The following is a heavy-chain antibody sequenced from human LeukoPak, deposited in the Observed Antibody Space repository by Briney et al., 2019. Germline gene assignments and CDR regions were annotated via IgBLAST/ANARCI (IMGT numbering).Heavy chain of an antibody. J-gene: IGHJ4*02. V-gene: IGHV3-23*01. CDR1: GFTFSSYA. Sequence: PGGSLRLSCAASGFTFSSYAMTWVRQAPGKGLEWVSGVSGSGGSTYYADSVKGRFTISRDNSKNTLSLQMSSLRAEDTAVYYCARDRGHFDYWGQGTLVTVSS. CDR3: ARDRGHFDY. D-gene: IGHD3-10*01. CDR2: VSGSGGST.